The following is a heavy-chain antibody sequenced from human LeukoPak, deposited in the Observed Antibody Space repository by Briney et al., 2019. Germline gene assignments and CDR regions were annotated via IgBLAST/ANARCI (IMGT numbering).Heavy chain of an antibody. V-gene: IGHV3-48*01. D-gene: IGHD1-1*01. CDR1: GFTFSGYS. J-gene: IGHJ3*02. Sequence: GGSLRLSCAASGFTFSGYSMNWVRQAPGKGLEWVSYISSSSATIYYTDSVKGRFTISRDNAKNSLYLQTNSLRAEDTAVYYCARDSPTAGIAFDIWGQGTLVTVSS. CDR2: ISSSSATI. CDR3: ARDSPTAGIAFDI.